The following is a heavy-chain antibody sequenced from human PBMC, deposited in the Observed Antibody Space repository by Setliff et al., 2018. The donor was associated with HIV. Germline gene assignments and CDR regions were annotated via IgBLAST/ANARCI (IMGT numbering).Heavy chain of an antibody. Sequence: GESLKISCQGSGYSFTNFWIGWVRQLPGKGLEWMGIFYPGDFDTRYSPSFEGQVTMSGEKSISTAYLQWSSLRASDTAMYYCARHFSVAGDAFDIWGQGTMVTVSS. D-gene: IGHD6-19*01. J-gene: IGHJ3*02. CDR2: FYPGDFDT. V-gene: IGHV5-51*01. CDR3: ARHFSVAGDAFDI. CDR1: GYSFTNFW.